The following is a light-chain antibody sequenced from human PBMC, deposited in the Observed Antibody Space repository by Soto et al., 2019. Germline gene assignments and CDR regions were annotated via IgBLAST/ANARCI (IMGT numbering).Light chain of an antibody. CDR1: SSDVGGYNY. CDR3: CSYVGPNTSYV. Sequence: QSALTQPRSVSGSPGQSVTISCTGTSSDVGGYNYVSWYQQHPGKAPKVMIYDVSKRPSGGPDRFSGSKSGNTASLTISGLQAEDEADYYCCSYVGPNTSYVFGTGTKLTVL. V-gene: IGLV2-11*01. J-gene: IGLJ1*01. CDR2: DVS.